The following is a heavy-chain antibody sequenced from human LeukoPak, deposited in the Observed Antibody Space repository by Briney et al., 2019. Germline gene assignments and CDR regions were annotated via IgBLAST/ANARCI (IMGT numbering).Heavy chain of an antibody. V-gene: IGHV4-59*06. D-gene: IGHD2-2*01. CDR3: ARAPREGYCSSTSCLYFDY. CDR2: IYYSGST. CDR1: GGSISSYY. J-gene: IGHJ4*02. Sequence: SETLSLTCTVSGGSISSYYWSWIRQPPGKGLEWIGYIYYSGSTYYNPSLKSRVTISVDTSKNQFSPKLSSVTAADTAVYYCARAPREGYCSSTSCLYFDYWGQGTLVTVSS.